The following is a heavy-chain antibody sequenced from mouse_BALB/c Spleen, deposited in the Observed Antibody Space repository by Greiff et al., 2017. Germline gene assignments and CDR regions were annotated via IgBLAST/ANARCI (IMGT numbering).Heavy chain of an antibody. V-gene: IGHV7-3*02. Sequence: EVKLVESGGGLVQPGGSLRLSCATSGFTFTDYYMSWVRQPPGKALEWLGFIRNKANGYTTEYSASVKGRFTISRDNSQSILYLQMNTLRAEDSATYYCARGYDGYFYYFDYWGQGTTLTVSS. J-gene: IGHJ2*01. D-gene: IGHD2-3*01. CDR3: ARGYDGYFYYFDY. CDR1: GFTFTDYY. CDR2: IRNKANGYTT.